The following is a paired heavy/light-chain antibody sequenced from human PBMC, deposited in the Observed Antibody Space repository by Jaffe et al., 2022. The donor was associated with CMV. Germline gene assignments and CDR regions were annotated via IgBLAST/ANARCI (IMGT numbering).Light chain of an antibody. CDR2: ETS. CDR3: QQRSNWLYT. CDR1: QSISSY. Sequence: EIVLTQSPATLSLSPGERATLSCRASQSISSYLAWYQHKRGQAPRLLIYETSNRATGIPARFSGSGSGTDFTLTISSLEPEDFAVYYCQQRSNWLYTFGQGTNLEIK. J-gene: IGKJ2*01. V-gene: IGKV3-11*01.
Heavy chain of an antibody. CDR1: GFTFSSYA. V-gene: IGHV3-23*01. Sequence: EVQLLESGGGLVRPGGSLRLSCAASGFTFSSYAMSWVRQAPGKGLEWVSAIRDTGYYTYYADSVKGQFTISRDNSKNTLYLQMNSLRAEDTAIYYCAKGEQGAFDLWGRGTLVTVSS. CDR2: IRDTGYYT. J-gene: IGHJ2*01. CDR3: AKGEQGAFDL.